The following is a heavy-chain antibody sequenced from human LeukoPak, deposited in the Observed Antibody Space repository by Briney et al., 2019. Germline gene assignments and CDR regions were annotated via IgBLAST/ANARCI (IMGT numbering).Heavy chain of an antibody. J-gene: IGHJ6*02. CDR3: ARDYSGRYYGSGITYYGMDV. CDR1: GYTFTSYG. CDR2: ISAYNGNT. D-gene: IGHD3-10*01. V-gene: IGHV1-18*01. Sequence: ASVKVSCKASGYTFTSYGISWVRQAPGQGLEWMGWISAYNGNTNYAQKLQGRVTMTTDTSTSTAYMELRSLRSDDTAVYYCARDYSGRYYGSGITYYGMDVWGQGTTVTVSS.